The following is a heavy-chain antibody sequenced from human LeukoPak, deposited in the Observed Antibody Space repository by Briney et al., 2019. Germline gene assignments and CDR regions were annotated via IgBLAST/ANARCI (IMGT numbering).Heavy chain of an antibody. Sequence: ASVKVSCKASGYTFTGQYMHWVRQAPGQGLEWMGWINPNSGGTNYAQKFQGRVTMTRDTSISTAYMELSRLRSDDTAVYYCARDSAPGDTYGLLGIDSWGQGTLVTVSS. CDR1: GYTFTGQY. CDR3: ARDSAPGDTYGLLGIDS. CDR2: INPNSGGT. J-gene: IGHJ4*02. V-gene: IGHV1-2*02. D-gene: IGHD5-18*01.